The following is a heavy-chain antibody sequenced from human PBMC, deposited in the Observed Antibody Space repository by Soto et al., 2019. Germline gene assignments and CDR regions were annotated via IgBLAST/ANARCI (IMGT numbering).Heavy chain of an antibody. J-gene: IGHJ5*02. V-gene: IGHV3-23*01. CDR2: ISGSGGST. CDR1: EFTFSIYA. D-gene: IGHD6-13*01. CDR3: AKVEGQQLVINWFDP. Sequence: RGSLILSCAASEFTFSIYAMNWVRQAPGKGLEWVSAISGSGGSTYYADSVKGRFTISIDNSKNTLYLQMNSLRAEDTAVYYCAKVEGQQLVINWFDPWGQGTLVTVSS.